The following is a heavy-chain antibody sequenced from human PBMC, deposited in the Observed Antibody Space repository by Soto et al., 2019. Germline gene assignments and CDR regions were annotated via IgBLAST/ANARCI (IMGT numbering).Heavy chain of an antibody. Sequence: GGSLRLSCAASGLTFSNAWMSWVRQVPGKGLEWVGRIKSNIDGGTTDYAAPVKGRFSISRDDSKSTLYLQMNSLKTDDTAVYYCTTYYYSRSGQFDYWGQGTLVTVS. CDR3: TTYYYSRSGQFDY. J-gene: IGHJ4*02. V-gene: IGHV3-15*01. CDR1: GLTFSNAW. CDR2: IKSNIDGGTT. D-gene: IGHD3-22*01.